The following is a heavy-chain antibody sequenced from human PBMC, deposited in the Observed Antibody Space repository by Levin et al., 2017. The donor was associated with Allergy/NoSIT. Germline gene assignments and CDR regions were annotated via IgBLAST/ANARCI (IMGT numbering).Heavy chain of an antibody. D-gene: IGHD2-15*01. CDR2: ISSSSSYI. CDR1: GFTFSSYS. J-gene: IGHJ5*02. CDR3: ARRDYSEDWFDP. Sequence: GGSLRLSCAASGFTFSSYSMNWVRQAPGKGLEWVSSISSSSSYIYYADSVKGRFTISRDNAKNSLYLQMNSLRAEDTAVYYCARRDYSEDWFDPWGQGTLVTVSS. V-gene: IGHV3-21*01.